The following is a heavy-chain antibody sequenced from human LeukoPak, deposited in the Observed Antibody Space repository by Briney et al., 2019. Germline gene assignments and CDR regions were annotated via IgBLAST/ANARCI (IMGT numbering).Heavy chain of an antibody. V-gene: IGHV4-61*02. J-gene: IGHJ3*02. D-gene: IGHD4-17*01. CDR1: GGSISSGSYY. CDR3: ARDYGPDAFDI. Sequence: MPSQTLSLTCTVSGGSISSGSYYWSWIRQPAGKGQEWIGRIYTSGSTNYNPSLKSRVTISVDTSKNQFSLKLSSVTAADTAVYYSARDYGPDAFDIWGQGTMVTVSS. CDR2: IYTSGST.